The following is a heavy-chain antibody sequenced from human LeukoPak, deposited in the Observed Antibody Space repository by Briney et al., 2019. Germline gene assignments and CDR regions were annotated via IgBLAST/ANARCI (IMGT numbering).Heavy chain of an antibody. D-gene: IGHD3-22*01. CDR3: ARAYVDSSGDY. CDR2: ISSSGSTI. V-gene: IGHV3-48*03. J-gene: IGHJ4*02. Sequence: TGGSLRLSCAASGFTFSSYEMNWVRQAPGKGLEWVSYISSSGSTIYYAGSVKGRFTISRDNAKNSLYLQMNSLRAEDTAVYYCARAYVDSSGDYWGQGTLVTVSS. CDR1: GFTFSSYE.